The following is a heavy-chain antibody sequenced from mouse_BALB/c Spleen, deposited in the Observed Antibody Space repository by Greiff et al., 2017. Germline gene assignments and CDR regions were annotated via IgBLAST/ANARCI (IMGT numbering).Heavy chain of an antibody. D-gene: IGHD2-4*01. V-gene: IGHV3-2*02. CDR1: GYSITSDYA. CDR2: ISYSGST. CDR3: AREDYDGSWFAY. Sequence: DVKLQESGPGLVKPSQSLSLTCTVTGYSITSDYARNWIRQFAGNKLEWMGYISYSGSTSYNPSLKSRISITRDTSKNQFFLQLNSVTTEDTATYYCAREDYDGSWFAYWGQGTLVTVSA. J-gene: IGHJ3*01.